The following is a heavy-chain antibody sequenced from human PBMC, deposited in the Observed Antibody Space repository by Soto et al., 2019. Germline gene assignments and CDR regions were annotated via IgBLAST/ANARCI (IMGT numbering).Heavy chain of an antibody. CDR1: GFTFSNAW. CDR3: TTDFLGESDCDS. V-gene: IGHV3-15*01. CDR2: IKRKTEGGTT. Sequence: EVQLVESGGGLVKPGGSLSLSCAASGFTFSNAWMSWVHQAPEKGLEWVGRIKRKTEGGTTDYAAPVTCKFTISRDDSINTLYMQMNSVKTEDTAVYYCTTDFLGESDCDSWGQGTLATVSS. D-gene: IGHD2-21*01. J-gene: IGHJ5*01.